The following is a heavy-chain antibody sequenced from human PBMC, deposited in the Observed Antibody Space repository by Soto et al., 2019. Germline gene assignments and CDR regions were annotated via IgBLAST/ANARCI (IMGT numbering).Heavy chain of an antibody. CDR1: GYPFTSYD. D-gene: IGHD3-10*01. V-gene: IGHV1-8*01. Sequence: QVPLVQSGAEVKKPGASVKVSCKASGYPFTSYDINWVRQATGQGLEWMGWMNPNSGNTGYAQKFQGRVTMTRNTPDCDNQGHEQKLQDWINLTSNTSISKAYMELSSLRSEDTAVYYCARANRLAVADRRVWFDPWCQGTLVTVSS. CDR2: MNPNSGNT. J-gene: IGHJ5*02. CDR3: SISKAYMELSSLRSEDTAVYYCARANRLAVADRRVWFDP.